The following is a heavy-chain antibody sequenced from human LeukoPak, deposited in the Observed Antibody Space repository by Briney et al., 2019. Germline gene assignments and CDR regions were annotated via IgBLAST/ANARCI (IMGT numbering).Heavy chain of an antibody. Sequence: RESLKISCKGSGYRFTTYWIGWVRQMPGKGLEWMGIIYPGDSDTRYSPSFQGQVTISADKSITTAYLQWSSLKASDTAMYYCARLAGSGYYTPIDYWGQGTLVTVSS. V-gene: IGHV5-51*01. D-gene: IGHD3-3*01. J-gene: IGHJ4*02. CDR1: GYRFTTYW. CDR3: ARLAGSGYYTPIDY. CDR2: IYPGDSDT.